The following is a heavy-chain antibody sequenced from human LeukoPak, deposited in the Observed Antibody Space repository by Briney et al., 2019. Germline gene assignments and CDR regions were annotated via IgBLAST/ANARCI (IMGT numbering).Heavy chain of an antibody. Sequence: SSETLSLTCTVSGGSISSGSYYWSWIRQPAGKGLEWIGYIYYSGSTNYNPSLKSRVTISVDTSKNQFSLKLSSVTAADTAVYYCARDSIVVVPAATRREYYYYYYMDVWGKGTTVTVSS. D-gene: IGHD2-2*01. CDR2: IYYSGST. J-gene: IGHJ6*03. CDR3: ARDSIVVVPAATRREYYYYYYMDV. CDR1: GGSISSGSYY. V-gene: IGHV4-61*10.